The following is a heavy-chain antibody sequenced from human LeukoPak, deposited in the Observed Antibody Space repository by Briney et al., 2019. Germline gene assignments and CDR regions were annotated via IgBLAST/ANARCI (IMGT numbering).Heavy chain of an antibody. Sequence: PGRSLRLSCAASGCTFSSYGMHWVRQAPGKGLEWVAVIWYDGSNKYYADSVKGRFTISRDNSKNTLYLQMNSLRAEDTAVYYCARGRARSTRVVNAFDIWGQGTMVTVSS. CDR2: IWYDGSNK. D-gene: IGHD2-2*01. J-gene: IGHJ3*02. CDR1: GCTFSSYG. CDR3: ARGRARSTRVVNAFDI. V-gene: IGHV3-33*01.